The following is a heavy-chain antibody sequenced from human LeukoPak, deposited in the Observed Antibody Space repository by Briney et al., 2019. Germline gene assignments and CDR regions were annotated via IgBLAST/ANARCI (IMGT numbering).Heavy chain of an antibody. J-gene: IGHJ4*02. CDR1: GGSFTGYY. CDR3: ARQLTYYYDSSGYRIENDY. D-gene: IGHD3-22*01. CDR2: INHSGST. Sequence: SETLSLTCAVYGGSFTGYYWSWIRQPPGKGLEWIGEINHSGSTNYNPSLKSRVTISVDTSNNQFSLKLSSVTAADTAVYYCARQLTYYYDSSGYRIENDYWGQGTLVTVSS. V-gene: IGHV4-34*01.